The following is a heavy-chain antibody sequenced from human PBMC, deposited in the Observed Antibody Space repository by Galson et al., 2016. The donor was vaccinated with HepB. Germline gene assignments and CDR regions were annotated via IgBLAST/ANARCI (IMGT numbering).Heavy chain of an antibody. J-gene: IGHJ4*02. CDR3: VRGLRGRDPNFDN. D-gene: IGHD4-17*01. V-gene: IGHV1-3*01. Sequence: SVKVSCKASGYTFTSYAIHWVRQAPGQGLEWMGWINAANGDAKYSQKFQGRVTFTRATFASTAYMELNSLRSEDTAVYYCVRGLRGRDPNFDNWGQGTLVTVSS. CDR1: GYTFTSYA. CDR2: INAANGDA.